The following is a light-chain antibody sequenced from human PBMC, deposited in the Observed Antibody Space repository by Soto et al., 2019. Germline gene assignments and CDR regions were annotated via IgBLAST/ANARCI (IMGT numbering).Light chain of an antibody. J-gene: IGKJ2*01. CDR2: AAS. CDR1: QSISSY. CDR3: QQSYSTPPYT. V-gene: IGKV1-39*01. Sequence: DIQMTQSPSSLSASVGDRVTITCRASQSISSYLNWYQQKPGKAPKLLIYAASSLQSGVPSRFSGSGSGTDCTLTISSLQPEYFATYYCQQSYSTPPYTFGHGTKLEIK.